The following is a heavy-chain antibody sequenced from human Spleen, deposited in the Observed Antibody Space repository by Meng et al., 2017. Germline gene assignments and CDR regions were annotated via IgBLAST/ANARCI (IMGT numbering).Heavy chain of an antibody. CDR1: GFTFSSYA. CDR3: AKDRSTVGTPVHFDY. V-gene: IGHV3-23*01. D-gene: IGHD4-23*01. CDR2: ISNRGGST. Sequence: GESLKISCAASGFTFSSYAMSWVRQAPGKGLEWVSVISNRGGSTDPADSVKGRFTISRDNPKNTLYLQMSSLRAEDTAVYCYAKDRSTVGTPVHFDYWGQGTLVTVSS. J-gene: IGHJ4*02.